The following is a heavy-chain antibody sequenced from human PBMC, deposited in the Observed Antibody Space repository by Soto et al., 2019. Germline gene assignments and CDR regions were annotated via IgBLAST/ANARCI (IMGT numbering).Heavy chain of an antibody. CDR2: IIPILGIA. CDR1: GGTFSSYT. J-gene: IGHJ4*02. Sequence: QVQLVQSGAEVKKPGSSVKVSCKASGGTFSSYTISWVRQAPGQGLEWMGRIIPILGIANYAQKFQGRVTIXAXTSTSTAYMELSSLRSEDTAVYYCARFYGDYGPFDYWGQGTLVTVSS. V-gene: IGHV1-69*02. D-gene: IGHD4-17*01. CDR3: ARFYGDYGPFDY.